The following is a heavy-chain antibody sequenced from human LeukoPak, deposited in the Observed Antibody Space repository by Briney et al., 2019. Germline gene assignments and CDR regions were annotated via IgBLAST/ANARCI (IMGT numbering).Heavy chain of an antibody. V-gene: IGHV3-9*03. D-gene: IGHD3-9*01. CDR3: AKGGSYYDILTGLGGFDY. CDR1: GFTFDDYA. J-gene: IGHJ4*02. CDR2: ISWNSGSI. Sequence: QTGGSLRLSCAASGFTFDDYAMHWVRQAPGKGLEWVSGISWNSGSIGYADSVKGRFTISRDNAKNSLYLQMNSLRAEDMALYYCAKGGSYYDILTGLGGFDYWGQGTLVTVSS.